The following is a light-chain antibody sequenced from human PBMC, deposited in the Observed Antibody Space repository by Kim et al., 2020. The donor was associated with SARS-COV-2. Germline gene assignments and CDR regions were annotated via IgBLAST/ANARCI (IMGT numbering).Light chain of an antibody. CDR3: QQYGSSPFT. V-gene: IGKV3-20*01. Sequence: EIVLTQSPGTLSLSPGVRATLSCRASQSVSSSYLAWYQQKPGQAPRLLIYGASSRATGIPDRFSGSGSGTDFTLTISRLEPEDFAVYYCQQYGSSPFTFGGGTKVDIK. CDR1: QSVSSSY. J-gene: IGKJ4*01. CDR2: GAS.